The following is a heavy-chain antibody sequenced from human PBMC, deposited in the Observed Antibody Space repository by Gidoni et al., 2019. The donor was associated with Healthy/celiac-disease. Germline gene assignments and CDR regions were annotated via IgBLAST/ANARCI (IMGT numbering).Heavy chain of an antibody. Sequence: QVQLVESGGGLVKPGGSLRLSCAASGFTFSDYYMSWIRQAPGKGLEWVSYISSSVSTIYYADSVKGRFTISRDNAKNSLYLQMNSLRAEDTAVYYCARARRYSSGWYEYNWFDPWGQGTLVTVSS. CDR3: ARARRYSSGWYEYNWFDP. CDR1: GFTFSDYY. CDR2: ISSSVSTI. D-gene: IGHD6-19*01. J-gene: IGHJ5*02. V-gene: IGHV3-11*01.